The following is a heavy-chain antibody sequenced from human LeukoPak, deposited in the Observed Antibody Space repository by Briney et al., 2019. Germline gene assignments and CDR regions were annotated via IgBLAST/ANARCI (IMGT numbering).Heavy chain of an antibody. CDR3: ARDSPVLTY. CDR1: GFTFSDYY. V-gene: IGHV3-11*01. CDR2: ISSSGSTI. Sequence: GGSLRLSCAASGFTFSDYYMSWIRQAPGKGLEWVSYISSSGSTIYYADSVKGRFTISRDDSKSTLYLQMSSLRAEDTAVYYCARDSPVLTYWGQGTLVTVSS. J-gene: IGHJ4*02. D-gene: IGHD1-14*01.